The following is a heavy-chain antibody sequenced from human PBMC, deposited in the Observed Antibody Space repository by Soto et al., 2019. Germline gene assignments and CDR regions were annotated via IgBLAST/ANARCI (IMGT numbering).Heavy chain of an antibody. J-gene: IGHJ5*02. V-gene: IGHV1-69*12. D-gene: IGHD2-2*01. CDR1: GGTFSSYA. CDR2: IIPIFGTA. CDR3: ARGGNVLVPAAIRNPGGGFDP. Sequence: QVQLVQSGAEVKKPGSSVKVSCKASGGTFSSYAISWVRQAPGQGLEWMGGIIPIFGTANYAQKFQGRVTITADESKRTAYKELSSLRSEDTDVDYWARGGNVLVPAAIRNPGGGFDPWGHGNLV.